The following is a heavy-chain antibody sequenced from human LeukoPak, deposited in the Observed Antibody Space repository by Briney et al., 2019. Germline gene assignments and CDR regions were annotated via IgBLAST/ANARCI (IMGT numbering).Heavy chain of an antibody. CDR3: ARDGIAAAGPYYYMDV. CDR2: INPNSGGT. J-gene: IGHJ6*03. CDR1: GYTFAGYY. Sequence: ASVKVSCKASGYTFAGYYMHWVRQAPGQRLEWMGWINPNSGGTNYAQKFQGRVTMTRDTSTSTAYMELSRLRSDDTAVYYCARDGIAAAGPYYYMDVWGKGTTVTVSS. D-gene: IGHD6-13*01. V-gene: IGHV1-2*02.